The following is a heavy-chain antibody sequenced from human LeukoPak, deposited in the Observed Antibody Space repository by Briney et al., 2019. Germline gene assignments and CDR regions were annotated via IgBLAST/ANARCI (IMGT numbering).Heavy chain of an antibody. D-gene: IGHD6-13*01. CDR3: AKDFRPWVAAAGNYYYYGMDV. V-gene: IGHV3-53*01. CDR2: IYSGGST. J-gene: IGHJ6*02. CDR1: GFNVSSNY. Sequence: GGSLRLSCAASGFNVSSNYMSWVRQAPGKGLEWVSVIYSGGSTYYADSVKGRFIISRDNSKNMLYLQMNSLRAEDTAVYYCAKDFRPWVAAAGNYYYYGMDVWGQGTTVTVSS.